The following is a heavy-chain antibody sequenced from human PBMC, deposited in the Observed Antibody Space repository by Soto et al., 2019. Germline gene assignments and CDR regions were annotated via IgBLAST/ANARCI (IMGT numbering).Heavy chain of an antibody. CDR3: ARDVLIVPAAIGPHYYYYGMDV. CDR1: GYTFTSYG. V-gene: IGHV1-18*01. J-gene: IGHJ6*02. D-gene: IGHD2-2*02. CDR2: ISAYNGNT. Sequence: QVQLVQSGAEVKKPGASVKVSCKASGYTFTSYGISWVRQAPGQGLEWMGWISAYNGNTNYAQKLQGRVTMTTDTSTSTAYMELRSLRSDDTAVYYCARDVLIVPAAIGPHYYYYGMDVWGQGTTVTVSS.